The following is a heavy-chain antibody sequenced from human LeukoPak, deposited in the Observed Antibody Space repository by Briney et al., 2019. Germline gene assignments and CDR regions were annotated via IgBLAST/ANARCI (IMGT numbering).Heavy chain of an antibody. V-gene: IGHV3-23*01. D-gene: IGHD5-24*01. Sequence: GGSLRLSCAASGFTFSSYGMSWVRQAPGKGLEWVSAISGSGGSTYYADSVKGRFTISRDNSKNTLYLQMNSLRAKDTAVYYCARVTGGYNLVDYWGQGTLVTVSS. J-gene: IGHJ4*02. CDR2: ISGSGGST. CDR1: GFTFSSYG. CDR3: ARVTGGYNLVDY.